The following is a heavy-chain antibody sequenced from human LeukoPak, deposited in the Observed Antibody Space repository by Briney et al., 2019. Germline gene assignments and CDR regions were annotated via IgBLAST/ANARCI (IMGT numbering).Heavy chain of an antibody. Sequence: ASVKVSCKASGSTFTNYYIHWVRQAPGQGLEWMGLINPGGDNTDYAQNVQGKVTMTRDTSTSTVYMGLSSLRSEDTAVYYCARIRDGYNDAYDIWGQGTMVTVSS. J-gene: IGHJ3*02. D-gene: IGHD5-24*01. CDR3: ARIRDGYNDAYDI. V-gene: IGHV1-46*01. CDR1: GSTFTNYY. CDR2: INPGGDNT.